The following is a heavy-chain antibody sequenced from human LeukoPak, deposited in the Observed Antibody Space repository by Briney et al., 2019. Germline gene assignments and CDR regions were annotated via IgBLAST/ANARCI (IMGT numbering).Heavy chain of an antibody. CDR2: INHSGST. Sequence: SETPSLTCAVYGGSFSGYYWSWIRQPPGKGLEWIGEINHSGSTNYNPSLKSRVTISVDTSKNQFSLKLSSVTAADTAVYYCARGPRRFDPWGQGTLVTVSS. CDR3: ARGPRRFDP. CDR1: GGSFSGYY. V-gene: IGHV4-34*01. J-gene: IGHJ5*02.